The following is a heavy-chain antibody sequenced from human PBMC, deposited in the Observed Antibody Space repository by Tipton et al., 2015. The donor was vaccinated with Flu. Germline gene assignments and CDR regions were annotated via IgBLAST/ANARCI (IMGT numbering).Heavy chain of an antibody. CDR1: GYSFTNYW. Sequence: VQLVQSGAEVKKPGESLKISCKGSGYSFTNYWIGWVRQMPGKGLEWMGIIYPGNSDTRYSPSLQGQVTMSADKSITTAYLQWSGLRASDTAMYYCARRDLAVAGAFDYWGQGTLVTVSS. CDR3: ARRDLAVAGAFDY. CDR2: IYPGNSDT. D-gene: IGHD6-19*01. V-gene: IGHV5-51*01. J-gene: IGHJ4*02.